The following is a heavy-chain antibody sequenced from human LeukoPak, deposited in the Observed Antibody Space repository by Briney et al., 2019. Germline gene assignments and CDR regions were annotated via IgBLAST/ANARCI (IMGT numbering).Heavy chain of an antibody. J-gene: IGHJ6*02. Sequence: ASVKVSRKASGGTFSSYAISWVRQAPGQGLEWMGGIIPIFGTANYAQKFQGRVTITADESTSTAYMELSSLRSEDTAVYYCARDGNRGYSYGLGYYYGMDVWGQGTTVTVSS. CDR3: ARDGNRGYSYGLGYYYGMDV. V-gene: IGHV1-69*13. D-gene: IGHD5-18*01. CDR1: GGTFSSYA. CDR2: IIPIFGTA.